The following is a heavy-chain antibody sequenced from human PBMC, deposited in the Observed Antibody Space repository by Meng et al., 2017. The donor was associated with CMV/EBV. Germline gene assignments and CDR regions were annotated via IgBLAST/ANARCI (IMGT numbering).Heavy chain of an antibody. V-gene: IGHV3-48*04. CDR1: GFTFSSYS. D-gene: IGHD6-13*01. CDR2: ISSSSTI. J-gene: IGHJ4*02. CDR3: AKVSAAAYYFDY. Sequence: GESLKISCAASGFTFSSYSMNWVRQAPGKGLEWVSYISSSSTIYYADSVKGRFTISRDNAKNSLYLQMNSLRAEDTAVYYCAKVSAAAYYFDYWGQGTLVTVSS.